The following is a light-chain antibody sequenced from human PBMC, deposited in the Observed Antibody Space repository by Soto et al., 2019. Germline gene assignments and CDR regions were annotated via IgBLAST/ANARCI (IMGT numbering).Light chain of an antibody. J-gene: IGKJ3*01. CDR2: SAS. CDR1: QTISTY. Sequence: DIQMTQSPPSLSASVGDRVSITCRASQTISTYVNWYQHKPGQAPKLLIYSASTLQSGVPARFSGRGSGTHFTLTLTSLQPEDFATYFCQQSYSTPFPFGPGTRVDV. V-gene: IGKV1-39*01. CDR3: QQSYSTPFP.